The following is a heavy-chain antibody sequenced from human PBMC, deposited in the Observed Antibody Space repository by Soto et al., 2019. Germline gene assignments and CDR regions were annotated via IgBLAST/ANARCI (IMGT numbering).Heavy chain of an antibody. Sequence: QITLKESGPTLVRPTQTLTLTCTFSGFSLSTGGVGVGWIRQPPGKALEWLALIYWDDDKRYSPSLKSRVTITTDTSKNQVVLTMTNMDPVDTATYYCVHSRCGGDCLQSYSSHYYYGMDVWGQGTTVTVSS. CDR3: VHSRCGGDCLQSYSSHYYYGMDV. J-gene: IGHJ6*02. D-gene: IGHD2-21*02. CDR2: IYWDDDK. V-gene: IGHV2-5*02. CDR1: GFSLSTGGVG.